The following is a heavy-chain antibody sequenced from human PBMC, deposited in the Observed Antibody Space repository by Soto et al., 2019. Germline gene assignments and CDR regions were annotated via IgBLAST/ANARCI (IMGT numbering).Heavy chain of an antibody. Sequence: QVQLQESGPGLVKPSETLSLTCTVSGGSISSSDFYWGWLRQPPGKGLDFIGSMYYSGTTYYNPSLKNRITISVDTSKNQFSLKLISVTAADTAVYYCAVVDSTGNWFDPWGQGALVTVSS. J-gene: IGHJ5*02. CDR1: GGSISSSDFY. V-gene: IGHV4-39*01. D-gene: IGHD3-22*01. CDR2: MYYSGTT. CDR3: AVVDSTGNWFDP.